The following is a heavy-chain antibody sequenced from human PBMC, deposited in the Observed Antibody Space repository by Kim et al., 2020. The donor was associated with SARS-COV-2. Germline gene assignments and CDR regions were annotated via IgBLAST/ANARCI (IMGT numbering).Heavy chain of an antibody. Sequence: GGSLRLSCAASGFTFSSYSMNWVRQAPGKGLEWVSSISSSSSYIYYADSVKVRFTISRDNAKNSLYLQMNSLRAEDTAVYYCAGENGYDFWASGLHYYYYYGMDVWGQGTTVTVSS. CDR1: GFTFSSYS. CDR2: ISSSSSYI. CDR3: AGENGYDFWASGLHYYYYYGMDV. J-gene: IGHJ6*02. D-gene: IGHD3-3*01. V-gene: IGHV3-21*01.